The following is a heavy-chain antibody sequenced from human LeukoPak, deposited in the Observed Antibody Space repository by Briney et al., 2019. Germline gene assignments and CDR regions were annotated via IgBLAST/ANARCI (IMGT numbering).Heavy chain of an antibody. V-gene: IGHV4-59*01. CDR1: GGSISHFL. J-gene: IGHJ4*02. Sequence: SETLSLTCTISGGSISHFLWSWIRQPPGKGLEWIGHIYYSGSTKYNPSLKSRVAISIDTSKNQFSLNLGSVTAADTAVYYCGRDALGSGGTYYWGQGTLVTVSS. CDR2: IYYSGST. D-gene: IGHD6-19*01. CDR3: GRDALGSGGTYY.